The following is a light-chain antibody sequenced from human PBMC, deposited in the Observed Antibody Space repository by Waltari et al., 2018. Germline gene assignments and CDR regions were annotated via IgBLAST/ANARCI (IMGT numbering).Light chain of an antibody. CDR3: QQRTSNWPPGYS. CDR2: DAS. Sequence: EIVLTQSPATLSLSPGERATLSCWASQSVGYYLAWYQHRPGQAPRLLIYDASNRATGIPARFSGSGFGTDFTLTISSLEPEDSAVYYCQQRTSNWPPGYSFGQGTKLEI. J-gene: IGKJ2*01. V-gene: IGKV3-11*01. CDR1: QSVGYY.